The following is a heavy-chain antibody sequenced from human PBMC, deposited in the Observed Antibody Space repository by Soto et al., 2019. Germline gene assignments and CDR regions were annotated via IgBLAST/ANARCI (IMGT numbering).Heavy chain of an antibody. Sequence: EVQLLESGGGLVQPGGSLRLSCAASGFSFSSYVMSWVRQAPGKGLEWVSGISGNGGSTYYADSVKGRFTISRDNSKNTLFLQMNSLRADDTAVYYCAKRLHSSEWYAAFDSWGQGTLVTVSS. D-gene: IGHD6-25*01. CDR1: GFSFSSYV. J-gene: IGHJ4*02. CDR2: ISGNGGST. CDR3: AKRLHSSEWYAAFDS. V-gene: IGHV3-23*01.